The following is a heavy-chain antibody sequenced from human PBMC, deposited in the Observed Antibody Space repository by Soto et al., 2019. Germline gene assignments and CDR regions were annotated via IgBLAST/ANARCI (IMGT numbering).Heavy chain of an antibody. J-gene: IGHJ4*02. CDR1: GGSISSYY. D-gene: IGHD3-10*01. CDR2: IYYSGST. Sequence: SETLSLTCTVSGGSISSYYWSWIRQPPGKGLEWIGYIYYSGSTNYNPSLKSRVTISLDTSQNQFSLKLSSLTAADTAAYYCATGRVYYGSEYWGQGTPVTVSS. V-gene: IGHV4-59*01. CDR3: ATGRVYYGSEY.